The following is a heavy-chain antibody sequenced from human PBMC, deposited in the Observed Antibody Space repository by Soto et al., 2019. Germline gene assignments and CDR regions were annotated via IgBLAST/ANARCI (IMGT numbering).Heavy chain of an antibody. CDR1: GFTLSIYS. V-gene: IGHV3-30-3*01. CDR2: ISYDGSNK. D-gene: IGHD6-19*01. Sequence: GGSLILSCTAAGFTLSIYSMHWVRQAPGKGLEWVAVISYDGSNKYYADSVKGRFTISRDNSKNTLYLQMNSLRAEDTAVYYCASEYSSGWNPLGYWGQGTLVTVSS. J-gene: IGHJ4*02. CDR3: ASEYSSGWNPLGY.